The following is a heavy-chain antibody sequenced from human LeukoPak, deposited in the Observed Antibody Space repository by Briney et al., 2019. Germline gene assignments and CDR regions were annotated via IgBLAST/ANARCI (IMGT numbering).Heavy chain of an antibody. CDR2: IYQSGST. Sequence: KPSETLFLTCSVSGYSINTGYYWGWVRQPPGKGLVWIGNIYQSGSTYSNPSLKSRVTISVDTSKNQFSLKLSSVTAADTAVYYCARGGVDCGGECYNNWGQGTLVTVSS. V-gene: IGHV4-38-2*02. D-gene: IGHD2-21*01. CDR1: GYSINTGYY. J-gene: IGHJ4*02. CDR3: ARGGVDCGGECYNN.